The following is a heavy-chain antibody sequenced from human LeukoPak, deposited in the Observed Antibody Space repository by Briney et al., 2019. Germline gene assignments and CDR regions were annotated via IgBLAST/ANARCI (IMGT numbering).Heavy chain of an antibody. J-gene: IGHJ4*02. CDR2: ISGSGGST. CDR1: GFTFGDYA. CDR3: AKDLHDSSGYYDY. Sequence: GGSLRLSCTASGFTFGDYAMSWFRQAPGKGLEWVSAISGSGGSTYYADSVKGRFTISRDNFKNTLYLQMNSLRAEDTAVYYCAKDLHDSSGYYDYXXXGTLVTVSS. V-gene: IGHV3-23*01. D-gene: IGHD3-22*01.